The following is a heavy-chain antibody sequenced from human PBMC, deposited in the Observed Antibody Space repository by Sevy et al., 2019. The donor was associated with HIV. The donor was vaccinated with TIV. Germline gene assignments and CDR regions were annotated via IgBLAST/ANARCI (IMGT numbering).Heavy chain of an antibody. J-gene: IGHJ4*02. V-gene: IGHV3-21*01. D-gene: IGHD6-19*01. CDR2: ISDSSVDI. CDR3: ARPSGGWTPGDY. CDR1: GFTFSIYA. Sequence: GGSLRLSCAASGFTFSIYAMNWVRQAPGKGLEWVSSISDSSVDIHYADSVKGRFTISRDNAKNSLYLQMNSLRAEDTAVYYCARPSGGWTPGDYWGQGTLVTVSS.